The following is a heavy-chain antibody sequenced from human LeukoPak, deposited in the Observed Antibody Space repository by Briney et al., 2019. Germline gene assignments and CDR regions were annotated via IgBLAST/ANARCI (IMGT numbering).Heavy chain of an antibody. D-gene: IGHD3-16*02. J-gene: IGHJ4*02. CDR1: VGTFISYA. CDR2: IIPTLGLT. Sequence: SVKVSFKASVGTFISYAMNWVRQAPGQGLEWMGRIIPTLGLTEYAPKFQGRVTISADTSTSTAYMEVSSLRSEDTAVYYCARLSFPTDYWGQGTLVTVSS. V-gene: IGHV1-69*04. CDR3: ARLSFPTDY.